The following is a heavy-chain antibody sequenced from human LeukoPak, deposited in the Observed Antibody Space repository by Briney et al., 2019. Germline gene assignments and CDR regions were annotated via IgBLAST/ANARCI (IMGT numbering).Heavy chain of an antibody. V-gene: IGHV4-31*03. CDR3: ARGSYSGYDADY. D-gene: IGHD5-12*01. J-gene: IGHJ4*02. Sequence: SETLSLTCTVSGGSISSGGYYWSWIRQHPGKGLEWIGCIYYSGSTYYNPSLKSRVTIPVDTSKNQFSLKLSSVTAADTAVYYCARGSYSGYDADYWGQGTLVTVSS. CDR1: GGSISSGGYY. CDR2: IYYSGST.